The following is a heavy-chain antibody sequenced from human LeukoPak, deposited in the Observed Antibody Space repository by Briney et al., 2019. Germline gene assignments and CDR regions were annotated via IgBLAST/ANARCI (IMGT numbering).Heavy chain of an antibody. D-gene: IGHD2-15*01. CDR3: ARDIQPIGYCSGGSCYFYGLDV. CDR1: GFTFDDYG. J-gene: IGHJ6*01. CDR2: INCNGGST. Sequence: GGSLRLSCAASGFTFDDYGMSWVRQAPGKGLEWVSGINCNGGSTGYADSVKGRFTISRDNAKNSLYLQMNSLRAEDTALYYCARDIQPIGYCSGGSCYFYGLDVWGQGATVTVSS. V-gene: IGHV3-20*04.